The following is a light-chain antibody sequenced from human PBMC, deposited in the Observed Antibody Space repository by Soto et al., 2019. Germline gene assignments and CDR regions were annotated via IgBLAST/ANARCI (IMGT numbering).Light chain of an antibody. CDR3: VQHNSYTLT. V-gene: IGKV1-17*01. J-gene: IGKJ1*01. Sequence: DIQMTQSPSSLSASVGDRVTITCRASQGIRDALGWYQQKPGKAPKRLIYAASSLQSGVPSRFSGSGSGTEFTLTISSLQPEDFATYYCVQHNSYTLTFGQGTKVEIK. CDR2: AAS. CDR1: QGIRDA.